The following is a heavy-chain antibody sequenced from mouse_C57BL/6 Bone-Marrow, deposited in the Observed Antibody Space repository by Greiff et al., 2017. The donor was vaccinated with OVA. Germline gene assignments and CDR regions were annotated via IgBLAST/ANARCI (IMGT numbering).Heavy chain of an antibody. CDR3: ARYGSSYDYFDY. CDR1: GFSLTSYG. J-gene: IGHJ2*01. V-gene: IGHV2-2*01. Sequence: QVQLQQSGPGLVQPSQSLSITCTVSGFSLTSYGVHWVRQSPGKGLEWLGVIWSGGSTDYNAAFISRLSISKDNSKRQFFFKMNSLQADDTAIYYCARYGSSYDYFDYWGQGTTLTVSS. D-gene: IGHD1-1*01. CDR2: IWSGGST.